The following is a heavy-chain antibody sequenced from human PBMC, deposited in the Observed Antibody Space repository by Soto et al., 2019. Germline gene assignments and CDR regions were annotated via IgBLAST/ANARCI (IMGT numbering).Heavy chain of an antibody. D-gene: IGHD3-3*01. Sequence: SETLSLTCTVSGGSISSYYWSWIRQPPGKGLEWIGYIYYSGSTNYNPSLKSRVTISVDTSKNQFSLYLQMNSLRDEDTAVYYCARLYYDYVWGQGTTVTVSS. CDR3: ARLYYDYV. CDR2: IYYSGST. V-gene: IGHV4-59*12. CDR1: GGSISSYY. J-gene: IGHJ6*02.